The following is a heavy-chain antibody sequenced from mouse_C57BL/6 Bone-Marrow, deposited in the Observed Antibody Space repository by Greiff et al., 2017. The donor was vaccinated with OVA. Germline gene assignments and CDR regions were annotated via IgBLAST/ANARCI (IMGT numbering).Heavy chain of an antibody. CDR2: INPYNGGT. CDR3: ARDYYDLGYAMDY. V-gene: IGHV1-19*01. J-gene: IGHJ4*01. Sequence: EVMLVESGPVLVKPGASVKMSCKASGYTFTDYYMNWVKQSHGKSLEWIGVINPYNGGTSYNQKFKGKATLTVDQSSSTAYMELTSLTSEDSAVYYCARDYYDLGYAMDYWGQGTSVTVSS. D-gene: IGHD2-4*01. CDR1: GYTFTDYY.